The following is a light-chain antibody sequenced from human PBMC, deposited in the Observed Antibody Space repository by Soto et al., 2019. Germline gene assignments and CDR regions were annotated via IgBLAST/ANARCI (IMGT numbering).Light chain of an antibody. V-gene: IGLV2-14*01. CDR3: SSYTSSITYV. CDR2: EVS. CDR1: SSNIGSNY. Sequence: QSVLTQPPSASGTPGQRVTISCSGGSSNIGSNYVNWYQQLPGTAPKLMIYEVSNRPSGVSNRFSGSKSGNTASLTISGLQAEDEADYYCSSYTSSITYVFGTGTKVTVL. J-gene: IGLJ1*01.